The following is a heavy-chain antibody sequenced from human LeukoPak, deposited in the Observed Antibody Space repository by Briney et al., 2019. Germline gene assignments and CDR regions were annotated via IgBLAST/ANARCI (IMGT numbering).Heavy chain of an antibody. CDR1: GYSFTNYW. D-gene: IGHD2-15*01. CDR2: IYPGNSDT. J-gene: IGHJ4*02. Sequence: PGESLQISCKGSGYSFTNYWISWVRQMPGKGLEWMGIIYPGNSDTRYSPSLQGQVTISADESSSTAYLQWSSLKASDTAMYYCARSVAAATYIDYWGQGTLVTVSS. CDR3: ARSVAAATYIDY. V-gene: IGHV5-51*01.